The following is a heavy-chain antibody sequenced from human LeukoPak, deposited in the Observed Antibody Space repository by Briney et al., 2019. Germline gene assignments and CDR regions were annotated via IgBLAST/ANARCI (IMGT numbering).Heavy chain of an antibody. CDR1: GGSFSGYY. J-gene: IGHJ4*02. V-gene: IGHV4-34*01. CDR3: ARGPYYDFWSGYGH. CDR2: INHSGST. D-gene: IGHD3-3*01. Sequence: PSETLSLTCAVYGGSFSGYYWSWIRQPPGKGLEWIGEINHSGSTNYNPSLKSRVTISVDTSKNQFSLKLSSVTAADTAVYYCARGPYYDFWSGYGHWGQGTLVTVSS.